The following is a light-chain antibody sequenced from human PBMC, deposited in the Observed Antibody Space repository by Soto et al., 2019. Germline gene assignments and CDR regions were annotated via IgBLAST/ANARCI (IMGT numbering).Light chain of an antibody. CDR1: SSNIGAGYD. Sequence: QSVLTQPPSVSGAPGQRVTISCTGSSSNIGAGYDVHWYQQLPGTAPKLLIYRNSNRPSGVPDRFSGSRSGTSASLAFTGLQAEDEADYYCQSYDSSLRGVVFGGGTKLTFL. J-gene: IGLJ2*01. V-gene: IGLV1-40*01. CDR2: RNS. CDR3: QSYDSSLRGVV.